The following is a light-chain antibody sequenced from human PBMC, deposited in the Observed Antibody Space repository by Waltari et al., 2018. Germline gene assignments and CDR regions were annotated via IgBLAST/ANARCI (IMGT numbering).Light chain of an antibody. CDR1: SSNIGNDY. Sequence: QSVLTQPPSVSAAPGQAVTIPCSGSSSNIGNDYVSWYQQPPGSAPKLLIFDNNKRPSGIPDRFSGSKSGTSATLGITGLQTGDEADYYCGTWDSSLSAGVFGGGTKLTVL. CDR2: DNN. CDR3: GTWDSSLSAGV. J-gene: IGLJ3*02. V-gene: IGLV1-51*01.